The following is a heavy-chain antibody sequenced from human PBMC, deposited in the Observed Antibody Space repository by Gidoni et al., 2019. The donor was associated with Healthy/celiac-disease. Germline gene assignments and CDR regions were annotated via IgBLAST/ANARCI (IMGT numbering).Heavy chain of an antibody. CDR3: AKGDYYDSINRFDP. CDR2: VSWNSGSI. V-gene: IGHV3-9*01. D-gene: IGHD3-22*01. CDR1: GFTFDDYA. Sequence: EVQLVESGGGLVQPGRYLRLSWAASGFTFDDYAMHWVRRAPGKGLGWVSGVSWNSGSIGYADSVKGRFTISRDNAKNSLYLQMNSLRAEDTALYSCAKGDYYDSINRFDPWGQGTLVTVSS. J-gene: IGHJ5*02.